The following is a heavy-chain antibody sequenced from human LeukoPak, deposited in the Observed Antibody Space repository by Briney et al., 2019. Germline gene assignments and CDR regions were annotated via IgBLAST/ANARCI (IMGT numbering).Heavy chain of an antibody. V-gene: IGHV1-69*04. D-gene: IGHD3-3*01. CDR1: GGTFSSYA. CDR2: IIPILGIA. Sequence: GASVKVSCKASGGTFSSYAISWVRQAPGQGLEWMGRIIPILGIANYAQKFQGRVTITADKSTSTAYMELSSLRSEDTAVYYCAFHTMEARVDDYWGQGTLVTVSS. J-gene: IGHJ4*02. CDR3: AFHTMEARVDDY.